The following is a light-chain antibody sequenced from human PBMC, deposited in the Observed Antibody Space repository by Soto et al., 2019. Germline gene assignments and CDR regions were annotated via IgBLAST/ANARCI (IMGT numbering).Light chain of an antibody. J-gene: IGKJ1*01. CDR1: QSVSSN. V-gene: IGKV3-15*01. CDR2: GAS. Sequence: EIVMTQSPATLSVSPGERATLSCRASQSVSSNLAWYQQKPGQAPRLLIYGASTRATGVSDRFSGSGSGTEYTLTISSLQSEDFAVYYCQQRSNWPTFGQGSKVEI. CDR3: QQRSNWPT.